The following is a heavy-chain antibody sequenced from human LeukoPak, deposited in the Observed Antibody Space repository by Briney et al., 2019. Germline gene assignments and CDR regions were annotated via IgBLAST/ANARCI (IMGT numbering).Heavy chain of an antibody. CDR1: GGTFSSYV. CDR3: ASPPADYYDSRDYFDY. J-gene: IGHJ4*02. Sequence: SVKVSRKASGGTFSSYVISWVRQAPGQGLEWMGRIIPILGIASYAQKFQGRVTITADKSTSTAYMELSSLRSEDTAVYYCASPPADYYDSRDYFDYWGQGTLVTVSS. D-gene: IGHD3-22*01. V-gene: IGHV1-69*04. CDR2: IIPILGIA.